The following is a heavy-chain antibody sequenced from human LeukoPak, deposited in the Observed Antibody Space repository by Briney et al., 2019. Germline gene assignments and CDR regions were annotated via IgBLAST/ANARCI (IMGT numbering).Heavy chain of an antibody. D-gene: IGHD3-10*01. CDR1: GGSISSYY. V-gene: IGHV4-34*01. CDR2: INHSGST. J-gene: IGHJ5*02. CDR3: AGHWDGSGSYLESHWFDP. Sequence: PSETLSLTCTVSGGSISSYYWSWIRQPPGKGLEWIGEINHSGSTNYNPSLKSRVTISVDTSKNQFSLKLSSVTAADTAVYYCAGHWDGSGSYLESHWFDPWGQGTLVTVSS.